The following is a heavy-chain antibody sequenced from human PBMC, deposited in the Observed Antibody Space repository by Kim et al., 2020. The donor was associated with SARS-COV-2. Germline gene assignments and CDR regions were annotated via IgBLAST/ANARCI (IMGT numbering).Heavy chain of an antibody. CDR3: ATPKGIGDY. CDR2: ISARGGSA. CDR1: GFTFSTYA. J-gene: IGHJ4*02. Sequence: GGSLRLSCAASGFTFSTYAMSWVRQAPGKGLEWVSAISARGGSAFYAGSVKGRFPISRDNSKNTLYLQMNSLRAEDTAVYYCATPKGIGDYWGQGTLVTVSS. D-gene: IGHD6-13*01. V-gene: IGHV3-23*01.